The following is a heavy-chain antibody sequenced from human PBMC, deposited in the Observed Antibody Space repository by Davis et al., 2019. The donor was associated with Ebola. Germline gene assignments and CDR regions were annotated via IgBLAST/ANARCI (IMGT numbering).Heavy chain of an antibody. J-gene: IGHJ6*02. V-gene: IGHV1-3*01. D-gene: IGHD6-6*01. CDR3: ARGSSKAYYYYGMDV. CDR2: INAGNCNT. CDR1: GYTFTSYA. Sequence: AASVKVSCKASGYTFTSYAMHWVRQAPGQMLEWMGWINAGNCNTKYSQKFQGRVTITRDTSASTAYMELSSLRSEDTAVYYCARGSSKAYYYYGMDVWGQGTTVTVSS.